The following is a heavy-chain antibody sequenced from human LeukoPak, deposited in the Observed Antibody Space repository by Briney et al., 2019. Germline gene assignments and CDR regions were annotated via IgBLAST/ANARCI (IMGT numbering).Heavy chain of an antibody. J-gene: IGHJ5*02. CDR3: AKGRGSGSYWSDDP. CDR2: ISGSGSNT. Sequence: GGSLRLSCAASGSTFSSYSMNWVRQDPGKGLEWVSGISGSGSNTDYADSVKGRFTISRDNSKNTLYLQMNSLRVEDTAVYYCAKGRGSGSYWSDDPWGQGTLVTVSS. V-gene: IGHV3-23*01. D-gene: IGHD3-10*01. CDR1: GSTFSSYS.